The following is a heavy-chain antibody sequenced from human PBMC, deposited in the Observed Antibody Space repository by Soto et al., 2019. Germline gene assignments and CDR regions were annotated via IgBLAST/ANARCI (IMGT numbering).Heavy chain of an antibody. D-gene: IGHD3-3*01. J-gene: IGHJ4*02. Sequence: ASVKVSCKASGYSFFSYYIHWVRQAPGQGLGWMGRFLASGGNTDYAQRFRGRISMTRDTSTTNTVSLELTSLTSDDTAVYYCARGGATLFGVIDSWGQGTRVTVSS. V-gene: IGHV1-46*01. CDR2: FLASGGNT. CDR1: GYSFFSYY. CDR3: ARGGATLFGVIDS.